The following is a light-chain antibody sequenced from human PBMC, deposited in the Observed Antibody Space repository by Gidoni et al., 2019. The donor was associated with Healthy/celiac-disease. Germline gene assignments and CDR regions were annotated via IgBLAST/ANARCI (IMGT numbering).Light chain of an antibody. CDR2: KAS. V-gene: IGKV1-5*03. CDR1: HSISSW. J-gene: IGKJ3*01. Sequence: DIQMTQSPSNLSASVGDRVTITCRASHSISSWLAWYQQKPGKAPKLLIYKASSLESGVPSRFSGRGSGTEFTLTISSLQPDDFATYYCQQYNSYSFTFGPGTKVDIK. CDR3: QQYNSYSFT.